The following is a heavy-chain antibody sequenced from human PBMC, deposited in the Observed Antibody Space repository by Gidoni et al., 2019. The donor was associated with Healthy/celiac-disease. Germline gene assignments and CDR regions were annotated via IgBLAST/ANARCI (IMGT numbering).Heavy chain of an antibody. CDR2: ISYDGSNK. Sequence: QVQLVESGGGVVQPGRSLRLSCAASGFTFSSYGMHWVRQAPGKGLEWVAVISYDGSNKYYADSVKGRFTTSRDNSKNTLYLQMNSLRAEDTAVYYCAKFGELGAPDYWGQGTLVTVSS. CDR1: GFTFSSYG. CDR3: AKFGELGAPDY. D-gene: IGHD1-26*01. J-gene: IGHJ4*02. V-gene: IGHV3-30*18.